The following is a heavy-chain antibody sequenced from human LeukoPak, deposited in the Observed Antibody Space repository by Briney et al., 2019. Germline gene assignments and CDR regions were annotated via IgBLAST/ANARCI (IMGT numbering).Heavy chain of an antibody. CDR1: GFTFSSYG. CDR2: ISYDGSNK. V-gene: IGHV3-30*18. J-gene: IGHJ1*01. CDR3: AKGIAAPGAEYFQH. D-gene: IGHD6-13*01. Sequence: PGGSLRLSCAASGFTFSSYGMHWVRQAPGKGLEWVAVISYDGSNKYYADSVKGRFTISRDNSKNTLYLQMNSLRAEDTAVYYCAKGIAAPGAEYFQHWGQGTLVTVSS.